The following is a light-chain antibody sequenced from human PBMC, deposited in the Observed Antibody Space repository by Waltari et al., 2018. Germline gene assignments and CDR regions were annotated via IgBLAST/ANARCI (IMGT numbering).Light chain of an antibody. V-gene: IGKV1-5*01. Sequence: TCRASQGVSRWLAWYQQKPGKAPRLLIYDTSSRASGIPSRFSGSGSGTEFSLTISRLQPEDFAAYYCQQYRSYPWTFGQGTKVEIK. CDR1: QGVSRW. J-gene: IGKJ1*01. CDR3: QQYRSYPWT. CDR2: DTS.